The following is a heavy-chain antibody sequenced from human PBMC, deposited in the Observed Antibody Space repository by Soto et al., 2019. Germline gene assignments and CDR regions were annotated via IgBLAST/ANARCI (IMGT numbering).Heavy chain of an antibody. CDR3: ASQYISSWYCFGYG. V-gene: IGHV3-7*01. Sequence: EVQLVESGGGLVQPGGSLTLSCEGSGFSLSDYCMSWVRQAPGKGLEWVANIKEDGSETYYADSVKGRFRISRDNAKNALFRLMTSLSAEDTAVDYCASQYISSWYCFGYGWGQGTLVTVSS. D-gene: IGHD6-13*01. CDR2: IKEDGSET. J-gene: IGHJ4*02. CDR1: GFSLSDYC.